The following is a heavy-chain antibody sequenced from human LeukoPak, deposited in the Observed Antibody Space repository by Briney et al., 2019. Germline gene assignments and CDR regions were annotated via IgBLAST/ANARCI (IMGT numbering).Heavy chain of an antibody. CDR1: GFTVSSNY. CDR3: AKDRGCSTSCYGEPDDAFDI. Sequence: GGSLRLSCAASGFTVSSNYMSWVRQAPGKGLEWVSVIYSGGSTYYAGSVKGRFTISRDNSKNTLYLQMNSLRAEDTAVYYCAKDRGCSTSCYGEPDDAFDIWGQGTMVTVSS. D-gene: IGHD2-2*01. V-gene: IGHV3-53*05. CDR2: IYSGGST. J-gene: IGHJ3*02.